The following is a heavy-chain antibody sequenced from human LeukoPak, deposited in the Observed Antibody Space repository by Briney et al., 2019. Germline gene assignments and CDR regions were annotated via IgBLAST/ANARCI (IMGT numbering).Heavy chain of an antibody. V-gene: IGHV3-21*01. CDR2: ISSSSSYI. CDR3: ARESLGYYYDSSGYWGNAFDI. J-gene: IGHJ3*02. D-gene: IGHD3-22*01. Sequence: TGGSLRLSCAASGFTFSSYSMNWVRQAPGKGLEWVSSISSSSSYIYYADSVKGRFTISRDNAKNSLYLQMNSLRAEDTAVYYCARESLGYYYDSSGYWGNAFDIWGQGTMVTVSS. CDR1: GFTFSSYS.